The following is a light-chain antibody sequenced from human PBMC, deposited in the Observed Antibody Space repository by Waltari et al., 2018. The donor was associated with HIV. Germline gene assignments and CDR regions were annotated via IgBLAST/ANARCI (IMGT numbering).Light chain of an antibody. J-gene: IGKJ2*01. CDR1: ESTSSY. CDR3: QHRNTHPGSYT. V-gene: IGKV1-9*01. Sequence: DRQLTHSPPPLPASVVARVTITCRASESTSSYLAWYQQKPGKAPELLIYDASTWQSGVPSRFSGSGSGTEFSLTISSLQPEDFATYYCQHRNTHPGSYTFGQGTKLEVK. CDR2: DAS.